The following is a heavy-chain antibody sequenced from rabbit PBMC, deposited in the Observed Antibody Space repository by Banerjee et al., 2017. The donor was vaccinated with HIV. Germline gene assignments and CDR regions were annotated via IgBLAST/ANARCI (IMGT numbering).Heavy chain of an antibody. D-gene: IGHD6-1*01. J-gene: IGHJ2*01. CDR3: AREGRVGDGGDAYIAGAFDP. CDR1: GFSFSSNYY. Sequence: QEQLVESGGGLVQPEGSLTLTCTASGFSFSSNYYMCWVRQAPGKGLEWIACIDAGSGTTYYASWAKGRFTISKTSSTTVTLQMTSLTAADTATYFCAREGRVGDGGDAYIAGAFDPWGQGTLVTVS. V-gene: IGHV1S45*01. CDR2: IDAGSGTT.